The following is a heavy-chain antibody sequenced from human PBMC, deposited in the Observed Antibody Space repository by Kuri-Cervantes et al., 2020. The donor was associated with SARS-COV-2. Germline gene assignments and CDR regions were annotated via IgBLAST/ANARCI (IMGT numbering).Heavy chain of an antibody. V-gene: IGHV4-39*07. CDR2: IYESGDT. J-gene: IGHJ4*02. Sequence: SETLSLTCTVPGASISSSTYYWGWIRQSPGKGLEWLGSIYESGDTYYSSSLKSRLRLSVDTSKNQFSLTLSSVTAADTAVYYCARVEGVDYGEYYFDYWGQGTLVTVSS. CDR3: ARVEGVDYGEYYFDY. CDR1: GASISSSTYY. D-gene: IGHD4-17*01.